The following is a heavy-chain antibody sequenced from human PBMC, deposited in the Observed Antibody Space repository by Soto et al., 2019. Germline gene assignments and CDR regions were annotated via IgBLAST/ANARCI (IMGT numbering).Heavy chain of an antibody. CDR3: AHTFRWAKVNQGNWFDP. J-gene: IGHJ5*02. CDR2: IYWNDDK. Sequence: QITLKESGPTLVKPTQTLTLTCTFSGFSLSTSGVGVGWIRQPPGKALEWLALIYWNDDKRYSPSLKSRLTITTDTSKNQVVLTMTNMDPVDTATYYCAHTFRWAKVNQGNWFDPWGQGTLVTVSS. D-gene: IGHD1-26*01. CDR1: GFSLSTSGVG. V-gene: IGHV2-5*01.